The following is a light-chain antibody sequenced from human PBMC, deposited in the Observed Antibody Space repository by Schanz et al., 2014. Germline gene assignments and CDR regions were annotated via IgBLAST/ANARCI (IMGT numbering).Light chain of an antibody. CDR3: SSFEGRHNWV. Sequence: SALTQPPSASGSPGQSVTISCTGTSSDIGRYNYVSWYQQHPGKAPKLILFEVVKRPTGVPDRFSGSKSGDTASLTVSGLQAEDEATYYCSSFEGRHNWVFGGGTKLTV. CDR2: EVV. V-gene: IGLV2-8*01. J-gene: IGLJ3*02. CDR1: SSDIGRYNY.